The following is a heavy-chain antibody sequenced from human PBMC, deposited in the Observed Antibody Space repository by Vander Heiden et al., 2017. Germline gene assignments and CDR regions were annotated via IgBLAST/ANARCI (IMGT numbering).Heavy chain of an antibody. CDR1: GFTFSSYA. V-gene: IGHV3-30-3*01. CDR3: ARAGGSYYHYYFDY. J-gene: IGHJ4*02. Sequence: QVQLVESGGGVVQPGRSLRLSRAASGFTFSSYAMHWVRQAPGKGLEWVAVISYDGSNKYYADSVKGRFTISRDNSKNTLYLQMNSLRAEDSAVYYCARAGGSYYHYYFDYWGQGTLVTVSS. CDR2: ISYDGSNK. D-gene: IGHD1-26*01.